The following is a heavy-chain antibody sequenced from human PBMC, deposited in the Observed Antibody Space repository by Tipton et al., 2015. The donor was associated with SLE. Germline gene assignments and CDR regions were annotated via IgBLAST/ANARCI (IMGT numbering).Heavy chain of an antibody. D-gene: IGHD2-2*01. V-gene: IGHV4-59*01. CDR1: GGSISSYY. CDR3: ARGYCSSTSCYGVWFDP. Sequence: LRLSCTVSGGSISSYYWSWIRQPPGKGLEWIGYIYYSGSTNYNPSLKSRVTISVDTPKNQFSLKLSSVTAADTAVYYCARGYCSSTSCYGVWFDPWGQGTLVTVSS. CDR2: IYYSGST. J-gene: IGHJ5*02.